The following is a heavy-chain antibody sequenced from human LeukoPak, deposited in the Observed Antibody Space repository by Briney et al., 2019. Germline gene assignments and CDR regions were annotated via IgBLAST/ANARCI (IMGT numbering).Heavy chain of an antibody. J-gene: IGHJ4*02. V-gene: IGHV3-9*01. CDR1: GFTFDDYA. Sequence: GRSLRLSCAASGFTFDDYAMHWVRQAPGKGLEWASGISWNSGSIGYADSVKGRFTISRDNSKNTLYLQMNSLRAEDTAVYYCAKDRYGDYTYDYWGQGTLVTVSS. CDR3: AKDRYGDYTYDY. CDR2: ISWNSGSI. D-gene: IGHD4-17*01.